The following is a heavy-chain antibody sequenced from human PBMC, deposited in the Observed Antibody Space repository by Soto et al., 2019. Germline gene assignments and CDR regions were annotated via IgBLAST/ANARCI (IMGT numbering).Heavy chain of an antibody. V-gene: IGHV3-48*03. J-gene: IGHJ4*02. D-gene: IGHD2-21*01. CDR2: ISSGSTTI. CDR3: ARGIYDY. Sequence: EVQLVESGGGLVQPGESLRLSCAASGFTFSSYEMNWVRQAPGKGLEWISHISSGSTTIFYSDSVRGRFTISRDNAKKSLYLQLNSLRVEDTGFYYCARGIYDYWGQGALVTVSA. CDR1: GFTFSSYE.